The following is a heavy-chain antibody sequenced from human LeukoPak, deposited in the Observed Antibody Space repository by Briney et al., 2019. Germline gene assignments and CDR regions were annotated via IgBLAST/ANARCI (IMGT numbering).Heavy chain of an antibody. CDR2: INHSGST. CDR1: GGSFSGYY. Sequence: SETLSLTCAVYGGSFSGYYWSWIRQPPGKGLEWIGEINHSGSTNYNPSLKSRVTISVDTSKNQFSLKLSSVTAADTAVYYCARGHGDYWGQGTLVTVSS. CDR3: ARGHGDY. V-gene: IGHV4-34*01. J-gene: IGHJ4*02.